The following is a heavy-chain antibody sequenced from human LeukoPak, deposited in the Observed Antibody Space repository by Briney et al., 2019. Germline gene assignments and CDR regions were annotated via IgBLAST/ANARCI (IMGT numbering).Heavy chain of an antibody. D-gene: IGHD1-26*01. J-gene: IGHJ5*02. CDR1: GGTFSRYA. Sequence: ASVKVSCKASGGTFSRYAISWVRQPPGQGLEWMGGIIPIFGTANYAQKFQGRVTITTDESTSTAYMELSSLRSEDTAVYYCARDSGSYYVDWFDPWGQGTLVTVSS. V-gene: IGHV1-69*05. CDR3: ARDSGSYYVDWFDP. CDR2: IIPIFGTA.